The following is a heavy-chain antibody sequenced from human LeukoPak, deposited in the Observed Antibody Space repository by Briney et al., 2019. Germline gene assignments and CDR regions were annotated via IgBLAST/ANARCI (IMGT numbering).Heavy chain of an antibody. CDR3: ARPHQSSMVRGIIIYWYFDL. Sequence: SETLSLTCTVSGGSISSYYWSWIRQPPGKGLEWIGFIYYSGSTHYNPSLKSRVTISVDTSKNQFSLKLSSVTAADTAVYYCARPHQSSMVRGIIIYWYFDLWGRGTLVTVSS. CDR2: IYYSGST. J-gene: IGHJ2*01. V-gene: IGHV4-59*08. D-gene: IGHD3-10*01. CDR1: GGSISSYY.